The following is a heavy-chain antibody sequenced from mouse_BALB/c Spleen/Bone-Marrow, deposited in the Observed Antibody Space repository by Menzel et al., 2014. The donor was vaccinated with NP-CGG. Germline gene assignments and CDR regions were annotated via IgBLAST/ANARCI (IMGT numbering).Heavy chain of an antibody. J-gene: IGHJ4*01. CDR3: ARQRCYAYAMEY. Sequence: EVKLMESGGGLVKPGGSLKLSCAASGFAFSGYDMSWVRQTPEKRLEWVAYLSSGGSNTYSLDPLKGRFTISRDNAKNHLYLKMNSLKSEDTAMYYCARQRCYAYAMEYWGQGTSGTVSS. CDR1: GFAFSGYD. D-gene: IGHD2-12*01. CDR2: LSSGGSNT. V-gene: IGHV5-12-1*01.